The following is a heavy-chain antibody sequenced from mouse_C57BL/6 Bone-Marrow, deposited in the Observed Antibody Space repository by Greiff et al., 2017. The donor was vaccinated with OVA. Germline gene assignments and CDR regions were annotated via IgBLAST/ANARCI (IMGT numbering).Heavy chain of an antibody. CDR3: ARNDYYGSSYEDDY. V-gene: IGHV1-26*01. Sequence: VQLQQSGPELVKPGASVKISCKASGYTFTDYYMNWVKQSHGKSLEWIGDINPNNGGTSYNQKFKGKATLTVDKSSSTAYMELRSLTSEDSAVYYCARNDYYGSSYEDDYWGQGTTLTVSS. J-gene: IGHJ2*01. D-gene: IGHD1-1*01. CDR2: INPNNGGT. CDR1: GYTFTDYY.